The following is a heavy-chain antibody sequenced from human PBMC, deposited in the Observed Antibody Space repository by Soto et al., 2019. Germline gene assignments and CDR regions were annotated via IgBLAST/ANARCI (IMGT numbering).Heavy chain of an antibody. CDR1: GYTFTRYY. D-gene: IGHD3-22*01. J-gene: IGHJ3*02. V-gene: IGHV1-2*04. CDR2: INPQSGGT. CDR3: ARDRGGGDYDSSGYTFRDLDAFDI. Sequence: GASVKVSCKASGYTFTRYYMHWVRQAPGQGLEWMGWINPQSGGTIYAQKFQGWVTMTRDTSVSTAYMELNRLRSDDTAVYYCARDRGGGDYDSSGYTFRDLDAFDIWGQGTMVTVSS.